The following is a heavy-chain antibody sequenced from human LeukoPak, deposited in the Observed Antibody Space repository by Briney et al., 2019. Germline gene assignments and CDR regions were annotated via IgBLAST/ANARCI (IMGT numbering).Heavy chain of an antibody. CDR3: ARRGFYDFWSGYPDY. Sequence: GESLKISCKGSGYSSTSYWIGWVRQMPGKGLEWMGIIYPGDSDTRYSPSFQGQVTISADKSISTAHLQWSSLKASDTAMYYCARRGFYDFWSGYPDYWGQGTLFTVSS. CDR2: IYPGDSDT. D-gene: IGHD3-3*01. J-gene: IGHJ4*02. V-gene: IGHV5-51*01. CDR1: GYSSTSYW.